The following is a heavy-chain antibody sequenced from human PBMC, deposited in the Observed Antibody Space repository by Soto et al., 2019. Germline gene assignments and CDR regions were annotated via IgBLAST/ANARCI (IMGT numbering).Heavy chain of an antibody. V-gene: IGHV1-69*13. CDR2: IIPIFGTA. Sequence: SVKVSCKASGGTFSSYAISWVRQAPGQGLEWMGGIIPIFGTANYAQKFQGRVTITADESTSTAYMELSSLRSEDTAVYYCARARYYDSSGYYANDAFDIWGQGTMVTVS. D-gene: IGHD3-22*01. CDR3: ARARYYDSSGYYANDAFDI. CDR1: GGTFSSYA. J-gene: IGHJ3*02.